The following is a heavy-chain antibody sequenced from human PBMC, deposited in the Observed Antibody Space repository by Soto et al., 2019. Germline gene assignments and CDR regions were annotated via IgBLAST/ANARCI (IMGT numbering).Heavy chain of an antibody. V-gene: IGHV4-59*08. Sequence: SETLSLTCTVSGGSISTYYWSWIRQPPGKGLEWIGYIYNSGSTNYNPSLKSRVTMSVDTAKHQFSLKLRSVTAADTAVYYCARPGGYEPRGADAFDIWGQGTMVTVSS. J-gene: IGHJ3*02. CDR3: ARPGGYEPRGADAFDI. CDR2: IYNSGST. D-gene: IGHD5-12*01. CDR1: GGSISTYY.